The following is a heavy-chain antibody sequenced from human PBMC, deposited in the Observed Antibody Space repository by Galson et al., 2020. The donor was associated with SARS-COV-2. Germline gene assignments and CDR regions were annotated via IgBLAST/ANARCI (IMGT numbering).Heavy chain of an antibody. Sequence: SETLSLTCTVSGGSISSGSYYWSWIRQPAGKGLEWIGRIYTSGSTNYNPSLKSRVTISVDTSKNQFSLKLSSVTAADTAVYYCARDTGQQLALNWYFDLWGRGTLVTVSS. CDR1: GGSISSGSYY. J-gene: IGHJ2*01. CDR3: ARDTGQQLALNWYFDL. V-gene: IGHV4-61*02. CDR2: IYTSGST. D-gene: IGHD6-13*01.